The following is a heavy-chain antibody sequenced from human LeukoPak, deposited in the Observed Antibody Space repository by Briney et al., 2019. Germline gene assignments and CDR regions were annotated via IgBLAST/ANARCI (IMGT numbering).Heavy chain of an antibody. CDR1: GGSISSYY. CDR2: IYYSGST. CDR3: AILRLGELSSFDY. V-gene: IGHV4-59*06. D-gene: IGHD3-16*02. J-gene: IGHJ4*02. Sequence: SETLSLTCTVSGGSISSYYWSWIRQHPGKGLEWIGYIYYSGSTYYNPSLKSRVTISVDTSKNQFSLKLSSVTAADTAVYYCAILRLGELSSFDYWGQGTLVTVSS.